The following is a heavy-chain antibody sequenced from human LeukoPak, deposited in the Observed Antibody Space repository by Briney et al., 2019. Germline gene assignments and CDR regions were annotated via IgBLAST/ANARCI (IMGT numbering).Heavy chain of an antibody. J-gene: IGHJ5*02. V-gene: IGHV4-4*07. D-gene: IGHD6-13*01. CDR2: IYTSGST. CDR3: ARYGYSSSWYGWFDP. CDR1: GGSISGYY. Sequence: PSETLSLTCTVSGGSISGYYWSWIRQPAGKKLEWIGRIYTSGSTNYNPSLKSRVTMSVDTSKNQFSLKLSSVTAADTAVYYCARYGYSSSWYGWFDPWGQGTLVTVSS.